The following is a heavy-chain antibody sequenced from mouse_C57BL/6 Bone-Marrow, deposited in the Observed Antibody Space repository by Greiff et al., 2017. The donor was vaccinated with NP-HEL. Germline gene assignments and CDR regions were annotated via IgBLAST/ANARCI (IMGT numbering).Heavy chain of an antibody. CDR3: ARGTPYYGSSLYYAMDY. V-gene: IGHV1-52*01. CDR1: GYTFTSYW. Sequence: QVQLQQPGAELVRPGSSVKLSCKASGYTFTSYWMHWVKQRPIQGLEWIGNIDPSDSETHYNQKFKDKATLTVDKSSSTAYMHLSSLTSEDSAVYYCARGTPYYGSSLYYAMDYWGQGTSVTVSS. CDR2: IDPSDSET. J-gene: IGHJ4*01. D-gene: IGHD1-1*01.